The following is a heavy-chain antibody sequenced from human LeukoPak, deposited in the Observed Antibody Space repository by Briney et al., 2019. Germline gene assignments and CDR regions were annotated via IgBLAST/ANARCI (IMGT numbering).Heavy chain of an antibody. CDR3: ARVYYGSGSDWFDP. J-gene: IGHJ5*02. CDR1: GYTFTSYG. V-gene: IGHV1-18*01. CDR2: ISAYNGNT. D-gene: IGHD3-10*01. Sequence: ASVKVSCKASGYTFTSYGISWVRRAPGQGLEWMGWISAYNGNTNYAQKLQGRVTMTTDTSTGTAYMELRSLRSDDTAVYYCARVYYGSGSDWFDPWGQGTLVTVSS.